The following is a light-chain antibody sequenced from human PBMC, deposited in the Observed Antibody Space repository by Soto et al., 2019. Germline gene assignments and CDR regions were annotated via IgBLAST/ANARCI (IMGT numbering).Light chain of an antibody. J-gene: IGKJ1*01. CDR3: QQTYSTPWT. Sequence: DIQMTQSPSSLSASVGDSVTISCRASQSISRDLTWYQQKPGKAPSLLIFGASTLQPGVTPRFSGSGSGTDFTLIINNLQPEDSATYFCQQTYSTPWTFGRGTKVDTK. CDR2: GAS. CDR1: QSISRD. V-gene: IGKV1-39*01.